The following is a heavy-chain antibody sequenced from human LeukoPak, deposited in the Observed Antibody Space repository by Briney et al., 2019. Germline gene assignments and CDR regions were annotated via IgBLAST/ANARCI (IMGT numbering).Heavy chain of an antibody. CDR3: ARDQRQQLILGWLDP. Sequence: ASVRVSCKASGYIFNSYSISWVRQAPGQGLEWMGWINPNGGGTHYAQKFLGRVTMTSDTSVTTAYMELSSLTSDDTAVYYCARDQRQQLILGWLDPWGQGTLVTVSS. D-gene: IGHD6-13*01. J-gene: IGHJ5*02. V-gene: IGHV1-2*02. CDR1: GYIFNSYS. CDR2: INPNGGGT.